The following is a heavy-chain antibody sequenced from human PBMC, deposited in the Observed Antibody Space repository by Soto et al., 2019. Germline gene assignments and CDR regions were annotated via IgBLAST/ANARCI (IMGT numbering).Heavy chain of an antibody. D-gene: IGHD6-13*01. J-gene: IGHJ4*02. Sequence: QVQLQESGPGLVKPSETLSLTCTVSGGSISSSSYYWGWIRQPPGKGLEWIGSIYYSGRTYYNPSLTSRVTISVDTSKNQFSLKLSSVTAADTAVYYCARHQCEMVGIAAAEVDYWGQGTLVTVSS. CDR2: IYYSGRT. V-gene: IGHV4-39*01. CDR1: GGSISSSSYY. CDR3: ARHQCEMVGIAAAEVDY.